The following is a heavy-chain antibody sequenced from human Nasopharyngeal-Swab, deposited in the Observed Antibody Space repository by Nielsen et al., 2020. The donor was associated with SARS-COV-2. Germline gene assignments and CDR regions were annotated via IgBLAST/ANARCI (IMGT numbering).Heavy chain of an antibody. CDR1: GFTFSSYA. D-gene: IGHD3-10*01. J-gene: IGHJ4*02. CDR3: AKKRVTMVRGVQAPTDY. CDR2: ISGSGGST. V-gene: IGHV3-23*01. Sequence: GGSLRLSCAASGFTFSSYAMSWVRQAPGKGLEWVSAISGSGGSTHYADSVKGRFTISRDNSKNTLYLQMNSLRAEDTAVYYCAKKRVTMVRGVQAPTDYWGQGTLVTVSS.